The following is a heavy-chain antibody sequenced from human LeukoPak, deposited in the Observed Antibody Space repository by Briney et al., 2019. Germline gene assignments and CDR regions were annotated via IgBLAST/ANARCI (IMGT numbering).Heavy chain of an antibody. J-gene: IGHJ1*01. CDR2: ISHDIT. D-gene: IGHD3-3*01. Sequence: PGGSLGLSCAAPGFMFHDYAIHWVRQAPGKGLEWVSYISHDITYYADSVKGRFTISRDDAKNSLYLQMTSLRDEDTAVYYCARHSEWSFQNWGQGTLVIVSS. CDR1: GFMFHDYA. CDR3: ARHSEWSFQN. V-gene: IGHV3-48*02.